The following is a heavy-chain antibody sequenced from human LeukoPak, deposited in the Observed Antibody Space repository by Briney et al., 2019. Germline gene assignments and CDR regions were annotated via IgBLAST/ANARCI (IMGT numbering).Heavy chain of an antibody. CDR2: IRSKAYGGTT. V-gene: IGHV3-49*04. CDR1: GFTFGDYA. Sequence: GGSLRLSCTASGFTFGDYAMSWVRQAPGKGLEWVGFIRSKAYGGTTEYAASVKGRFTISRDDSKSIAYLQMNSLKTEDTAVYYCTTVRSQRRGEVGYWGQGTLVTVSS. D-gene: IGHD3-10*01. J-gene: IGHJ4*02. CDR3: TTVRSQRRGEVGY.